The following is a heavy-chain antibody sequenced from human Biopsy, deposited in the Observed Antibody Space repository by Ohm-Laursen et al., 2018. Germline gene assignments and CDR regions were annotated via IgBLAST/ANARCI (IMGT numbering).Heavy chain of an antibody. CDR3: ARDRIAYCTATSCDNFGLDV. Sequence: SETLSLTCTVSGGSISSYYWSWIRQPPGTGLDCIGNIYYSGSTNYSPSLKSRVTMSVDTSKNQFSLKLTSVTAADTAVYYCARDRIAYCTATSCDNFGLDVWGQGTTVTVSS. D-gene: IGHD2-8*02. J-gene: IGHJ6*02. V-gene: IGHV4-59*01. CDR2: IYYSGST. CDR1: GGSISSYY.